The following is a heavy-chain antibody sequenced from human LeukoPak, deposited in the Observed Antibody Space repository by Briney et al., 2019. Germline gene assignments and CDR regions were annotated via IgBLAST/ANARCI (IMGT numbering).Heavy chain of an antibody. J-gene: IGHJ4*02. D-gene: IGHD4-17*01. Sequence: GGSLRLSCAASGFTFSSYGMHWVRQAPGKGLEWVAVIWYDGSNKYYADSVKGRFTISRDNSKNTLYLQMNSLRAEDTAVYYCARGCSGDYGFDYWGQGTLVTVSS. V-gene: IGHV3-33*01. CDR1: GFTFSSYG. CDR2: IWYDGSNK. CDR3: ARGCSGDYGFDY.